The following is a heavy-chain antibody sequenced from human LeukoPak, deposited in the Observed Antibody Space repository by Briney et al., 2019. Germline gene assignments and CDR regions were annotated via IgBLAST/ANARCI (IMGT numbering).Heavy chain of an antibody. CDR1: GFTFSTYW. CDR3: ARISGSGSSYYFHW. D-gene: IGHD3-10*01. J-gene: IGHJ4*02. Sequence: GGSLRLSCAASGFTFSTYWMSWVRQAPGKGLEWVGNIKQDGSEKYYVDSVKGRFNISRDNAKNSLYLQMISLRAEDTALYYCARISGSGSSYYFHWWGQGTLVNVSS. V-gene: IGHV3-7*01. CDR2: IKQDGSEK.